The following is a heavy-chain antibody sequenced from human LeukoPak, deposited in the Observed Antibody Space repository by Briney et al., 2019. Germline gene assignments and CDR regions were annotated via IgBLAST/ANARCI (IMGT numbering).Heavy chain of an antibody. J-gene: IGHJ4*02. CDR3: AADTYDYVWGSYRLYFDY. D-gene: IGHD3-16*02. Sequence: GASVKVSCTASGFTFTSSAVQWVRQARGQLLEWIGWIVVGSGNTNYAQKFQERVTITRDMSTSTAYMELSSLRSEDTAVYYCAADTYDYVWGSYRLYFDYWGQGTLVTVSS. CDR1: GFTFTSSA. CDR2: IVVGSGNT. V-gene: IGHV1-58*01.